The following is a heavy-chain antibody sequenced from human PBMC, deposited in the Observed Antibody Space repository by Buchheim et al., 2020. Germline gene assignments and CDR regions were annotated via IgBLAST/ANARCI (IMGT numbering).Heavy chain of an antibody. CDR2: ISYDGSNK. D-gene: IGHD1-26*01. J-gene: IGHJ6*02. CDR3: AKAPKKWYGMDV. CDR1: GFTFSSYG. V-gene: IGHV3-30*18. Sequence: QVQLVESGGGVVQPGRSLRLSCAASGFTFSSYGMHWVRQAPGKGLEWVAVISYDGSNKYYADSVKGRFTISRENSKNKLYLQMNSLRAEDTAVYYCAKAPKKWYGMDVWGQGTT.